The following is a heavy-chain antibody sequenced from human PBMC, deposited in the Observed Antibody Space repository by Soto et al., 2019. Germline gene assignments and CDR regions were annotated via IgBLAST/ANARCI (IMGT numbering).Heavy chain of an antibody. Sequence: QVQLVEFGGGVVQPGRSLKLSCAASGFTFSSYAMHWVRQAPGKGLEWVAVIWSDGTNKYYADSVKGRSTISRDNSNNPVYLQVNTLRAEDTAFYFCARGHGLRVRGTLGGMDVWGQGTTVTVSS. CDR1: GFTFSSYA. D-gene: IGHD3-10*01. J-gene: IGHJ6*02. CDR3: ARGHGLRVRGTLGGMDV. CDR2: IWSDGTNK. V-gene: IGHV3-33*08.